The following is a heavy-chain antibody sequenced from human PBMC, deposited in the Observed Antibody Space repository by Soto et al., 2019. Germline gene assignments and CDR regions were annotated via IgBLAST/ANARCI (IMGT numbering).Heavy chain of an antibody. D-gene: IGHD3-3*01. CDR2: INPNSGAT. CDR3: ARGGGTILAPLP. J-gene: IGHJ5*02. CDR1: GYTFTGYF. Sequence: AVSGKVSCKASGYTFTGYFIHWVRQAPGQGLEWMGWINPNSGATKYAQKFQGRATMTRDTSINTAYMELTLLRSDDTAIYYCARGGGTILAPLPWGEGTLVTVSS. V-gene: IGHV1-2*02.